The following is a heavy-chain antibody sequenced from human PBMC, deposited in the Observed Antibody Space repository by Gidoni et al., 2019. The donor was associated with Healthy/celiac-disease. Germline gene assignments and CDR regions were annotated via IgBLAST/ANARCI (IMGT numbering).Heavy chain of an antibody. V-gene: IGHV1-69*01. CDR2: IIPIFGTA. CDR1: GGTFSSYA. CDR3: ARGEGSGSYQNYGMDV. D-gene: IGHD3-10*01. Sequence: SGAEVKKPGSSVKFSCNASGGTFSSYASSWVRQAPGQGLEWMGGIIPIFGTAKYAQKFQGRVTITADESTSTAYMELSSLRSEDTAVYYCARGEGSGSYQNYGMDVWGQGTTVTVSS. J-gene: IGHJ6*02.